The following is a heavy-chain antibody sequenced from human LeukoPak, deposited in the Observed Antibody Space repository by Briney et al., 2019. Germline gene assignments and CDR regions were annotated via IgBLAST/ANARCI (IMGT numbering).Heavy chain of an antibody. CDR2: ISGSGGST. CDR1: GFTFNNYA. CDR3: AKSLLTTVTTLFDY. Sequence: GGSLRLSCAASGFTFNNYAMSWVRQAPGKGLEWVSAISGSGGSTYYADSVKGRFTISRDNSKNTLYLQMNSLRAEDTAVYYCAKSLLTTVTTLFDYWGQGTLVTVSS. D-gene: IGHD4-17*01. V-gene: IGHV3-23*01. J-gene: IGHJ4*02.